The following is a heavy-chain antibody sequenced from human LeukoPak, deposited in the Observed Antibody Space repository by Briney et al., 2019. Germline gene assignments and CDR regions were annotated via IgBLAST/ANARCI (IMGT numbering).Heavy chain of an antibody. Sequence: KESXPALVKPTQPLTLTCTFSGFSLSTSGMRVSWIRQPPGKALEWLARIDWDDDKFYSTSLKTRLTISKDTSKNQVVLTMTNMDPVDTATYYCARIFSVGFDYWGQGTLVTVSS. CDR1: GFSLSTSGMR. D-gene: IGHD3-3*02. J-gene: IGHJ4*02. CDR3: ARIFSVGFDY. V-gene: IGHV2-70*04. CDR2: IDWDDDK.